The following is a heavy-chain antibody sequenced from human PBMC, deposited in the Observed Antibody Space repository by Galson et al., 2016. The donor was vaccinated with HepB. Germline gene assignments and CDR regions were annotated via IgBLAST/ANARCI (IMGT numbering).Heavy chain of an antibody. D-gene: IGHD3-22*01. CDR3: AREADFYDSTGYFPPFAY. J-gene: IGHJ4*02. CDR2: ISISGSTV. V-gene: IGHV3-48*03. CDR1: GFTFSRYN. Sequence: SLRLSCAGSGFTFSRYNMNWVRQAPGKGLEWLADISISGSTVYYADSVKGRFTISRDNDKNSVYLQMDSLRDEDTVVYYCAREADFYDSTGYFPPFAYWGQGILVTVSS.